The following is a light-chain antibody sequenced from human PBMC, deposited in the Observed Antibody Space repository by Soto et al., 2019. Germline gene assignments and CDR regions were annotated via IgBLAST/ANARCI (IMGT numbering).Light chain of an antibody. CDR2: GAS. V-gene: IGKV3-20*01. CDR1: QSVRSSY. J-gene: IGKJ3*01. CDR3: QQYGSSLFT. Sequence: EIVWTQSPGTLSLSPGERATLSCRASQSVRSSYLAWYQQKPGQAPRLLIYGASSRATGIPDRFSGSGSVTDFTLTIRRLEPEDFAVYYCQQYGSSLFTFGPGTKVDI.